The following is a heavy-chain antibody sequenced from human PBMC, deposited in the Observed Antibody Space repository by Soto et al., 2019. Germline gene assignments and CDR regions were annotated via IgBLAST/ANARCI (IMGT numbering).Heavy chain of an antibody. CDR3: ATEGITGTTLRFDP. CDR2: ISSSSSYI. V-gene: IGHV3-21*01. D-gene: IGHD1-7*01. J-gene: IGHJ5*02. CDR1: GFTFSSYS. Sequence: VQLVESGGGLVKPGGSLRLSCAASGFTFSSYSMNWVRQAPGKGLEWVSSISSSSSYIYYADSVKGRFTISRDNAKNSLYLQMNSLRAEDTAVYYCATEGITGTTLRFDPWGQGTLVTVSS.